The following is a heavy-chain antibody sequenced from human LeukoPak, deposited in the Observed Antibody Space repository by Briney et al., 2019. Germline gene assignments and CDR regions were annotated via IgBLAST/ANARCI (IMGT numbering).Heavy chain of an antibody. CDR3: ARGQYSAHDY. V-gene: IGHV6-1*01. D-gene: IGHD4-11*01. CDR1: GDSVSINSVA. Sequence: SQTLSLTFAISGDSVSINSVAWNWIRQSPSRGLEWLGRTYYRSKWYNDYAVSVRSRIGINPDTSKNQFSLQLNSVTPEDTAVYYCARGQYSAHDYWGQGTLDTVSS. J-gene: IGHJ4*02. CDR2: TYYRSKWYN.